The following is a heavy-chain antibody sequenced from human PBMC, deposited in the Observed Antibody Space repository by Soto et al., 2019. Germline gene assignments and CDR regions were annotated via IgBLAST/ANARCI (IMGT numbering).Heavy chain of an antibody. J-gene: IGHJ6*03. CDR2: IWYDGSNK. Sequence: GGSLRLSCATSGFTFSSYGMHWVRQAPGKGLEWVAVIWYDGSNKYYADSVKGRFTISRDNSKNTLYLQMNSLRAEDTAVYYCARAYSYGPTYYYYMDVWGKGTTVTVSS. V-gene: IGHV3-33*01. CDR1: GFTFSSYG. CDR3: ARAYSYGPTYYYYMDV. D-gene: IGHD5-18*01.